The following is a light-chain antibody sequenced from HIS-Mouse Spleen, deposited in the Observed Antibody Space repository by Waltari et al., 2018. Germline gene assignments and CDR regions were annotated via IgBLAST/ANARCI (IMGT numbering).Light chain of an antibody. V-gene: IGKV3-15*01. CDR2: GAT. Sequence: EIVTTQSPATLSVSPGERATLSCRASQSVSSNLAWYQQKPAQAPRLLIYGATTRATGIPARFSGSGSGTEFTLTISSLQSEDFAVYYCQQYNNWPWTFGQGTKVEIK. CDR3: QQYNNWPWT. CDR1: QSVSSN. J-gene: IGKJ1*01.